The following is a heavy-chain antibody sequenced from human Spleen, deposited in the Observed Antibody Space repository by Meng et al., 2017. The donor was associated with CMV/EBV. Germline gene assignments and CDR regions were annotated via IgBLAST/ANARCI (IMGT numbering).Heavy chain of an antibody. CDR1: GYTFTSYG. CDR2: ISAYNGNT. D-gene: IGHD2-21*01. CDR3: AREVIATGGTSSVDY. V-gene: IGHV1-18*01. J-gene: IGHJ4*02. Sequence: SGYTFTSYGISGVRQAHGQGLEWMAWISAYNGNTYYAQKVQGRVTVTTDTSTSTAYMELRSLRSDDTAVYYCAREVIATGGTSSVDYWGQGTLVTVSS.